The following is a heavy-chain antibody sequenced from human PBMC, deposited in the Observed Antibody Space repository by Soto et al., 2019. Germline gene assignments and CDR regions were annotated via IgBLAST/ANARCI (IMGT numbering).Heavy chain of an antibody. Sequence: EVQLLESGGGLVQPGGTLRLSCAASGFTFSSYAMSWVRQAPGKGLEWVSAISGSGGSTYYADSVKGRFTISRDNSKNTLYLQMNSLRAEDTGVYYCAKGLDVVVVAATFDYWGQGTLVTVSS. CDR3: AKGLDVVVVAATFDY. V-gene: IGHV3-23*01. CDR2: ISGSGGST. CDR1: GFTFSSYA. J-gene: IGHJ4*02. D-gene: IGHD2-15*01.